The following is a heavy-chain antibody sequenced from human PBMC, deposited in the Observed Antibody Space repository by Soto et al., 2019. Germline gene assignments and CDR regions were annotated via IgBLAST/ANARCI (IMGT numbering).Heavy chain of an antibody. CDR3: AKAPEGPGYCSGGSCTYFDD. CDR2: ISGSGGST. Sequence: GGSLRLSCAASGFTFSSYAMSWVRQAPGQGLEWVSAISGSGGSTYYADSVKGRFTISRDNSKNTLYLQMNSLRAEDTAVYYCAKAPEGPGYCSGGSCTYFDDWGQGTLVTVSS. V-gene: IGHV3-23*01. D-gene: IGHD2-15*01. J-gene: IGHJ4*02. CDR1: GFTFSSYA.